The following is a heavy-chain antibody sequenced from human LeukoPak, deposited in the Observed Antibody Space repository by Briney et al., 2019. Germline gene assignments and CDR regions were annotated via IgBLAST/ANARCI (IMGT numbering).Heavy chain of an antibody. Sequence: ASVKVSCKASGYSFTGYYIHWVRQAPGQGLEWMGWINPYSGDTDSAQKFQGRVAVTRDTSITTAYMDLSRLTSDDTAVYYCARANGGGAYYPFDYWGQGALVPSP. CDR1: GYSFTGYY. CDR3: ARANGGGAYYPFDY. D-gene: IGHD4-17*01. CDR2: INPYSGDT. J-gene: IGHJ4*02. V-gene: IGHV1-2*02.